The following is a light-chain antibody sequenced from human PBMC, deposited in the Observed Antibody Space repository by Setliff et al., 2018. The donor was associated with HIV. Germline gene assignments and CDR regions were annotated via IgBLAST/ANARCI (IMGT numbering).Light chain of an antibody. CDR3: CSYAGSDTWI. CDR1: SSDIGSYNY. V-gene: IGLV2-14*03. J-gene: IGLJ2*01. CDR2: DVT. Sequence: QSALTQPASVSGSPGQSITISCTGTSSDIGSYNYVSWYQQHPGKAPKLIIYDVTHRPSGVSNRFSGSKAGNTASLTISGLQAEDEADYYCCSYAGSDTWIFGGGTKVTVL.